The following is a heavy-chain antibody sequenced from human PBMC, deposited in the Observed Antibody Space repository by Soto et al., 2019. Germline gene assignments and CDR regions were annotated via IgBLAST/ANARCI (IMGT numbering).Heavy chain of an antibody. D-gene: IGHD2-15*01. Sequence: SCKASGYTFTSYYMHWVRQAPGKGLEWVSGIRGFSPYTFYAESVKGRFTISRDNAKNSLFLQMNSLRAEDTAVYYCARDRGYDAHDFYYNAMDVWGQGTTVTVSS. CDR1: GYTFTSYY. J-gene: IGHJ6*02. CDR3: ARDRGYDAHDFYYNAMDV. CDR2: IRGFSPYT. V-gene: IGHV3-21*01.